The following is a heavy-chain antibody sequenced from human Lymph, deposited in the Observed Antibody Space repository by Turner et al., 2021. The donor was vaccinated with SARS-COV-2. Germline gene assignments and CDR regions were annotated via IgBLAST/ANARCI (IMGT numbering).Heavy chain of an antibody. CDR2: ISWNSGSI. V-gene: IGHV3-9*01. CDR3: AKDRGGEQLVRLFDY. CDR1: GFPFDDYA. D-gene: IGHD6-6*01. Sequence: EVQLVAPGGGLVQPGRSLKLSCAASGFPFDDYAMHWVRQAPGKGLEWVSGISWNSGSIGYAASAKGRFTISRDNAKNSLYLQMNSLRAEDTAFYYCAKDRGGEQLVRLFDYWGQGTLVTVSS. J-gene: IGHJ4*02.